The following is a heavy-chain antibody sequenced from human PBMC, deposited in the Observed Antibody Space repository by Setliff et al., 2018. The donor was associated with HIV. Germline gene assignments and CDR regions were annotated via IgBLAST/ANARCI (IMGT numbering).Heavy chain of an antibody. CDR2: INTDGSDT. CDR3: VREGWTLLRYVDWLLSYMDV. Sequence: GSLRLSCAASGFTFRSYWMHWVRQAPGKGLVWVSRINTDGSDTNYADSVKGRFIISRDNTKSTVYLQMNRLRVEDTAVYYCVREGWTLLRYVDWLLSYMDVWGKGTTVTVSS. CDR1: GFTFRSYW. D-gene: IGHD3-9*01. J-gene: IGHJ6*03. V-gene: IGHV3-74*01.